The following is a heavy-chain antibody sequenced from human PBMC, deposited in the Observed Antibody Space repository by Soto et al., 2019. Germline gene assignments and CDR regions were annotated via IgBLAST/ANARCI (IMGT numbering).Heavy chain of an antibody. CDR2: ISAYNGNT. V-gene: IGHV1-18*01. Sequence: ASVKVSCKASGYTFTSYGISWVRQAPGQRLEWMGWISAYNGNTKYSQKLQGRVTITTDTSASTAYMELSSLRSEDTAVYYCATGGDRGFYYYYYMDVWGKGTTVTVSS. CDR3: ATGGDRGFYYYYYMDV. CDR1: GYTFTSYG. J-gene: IGHJ6*03. D-gene: IGHD2-21*02.